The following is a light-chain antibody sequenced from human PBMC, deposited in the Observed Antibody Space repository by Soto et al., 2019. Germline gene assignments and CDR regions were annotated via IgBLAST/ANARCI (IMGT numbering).Light chain of an antibody. CDR1: QSLLDSDDGNTY. V-gene: IGKV2-40*01. Sequence: DIVMTQTPRSLPVTPGEPASISCRSSQSLLDSDDGNTYLDWYLQRPGQSPHLLIYTVSYRASGVPDRFSGSGSGTNFTLKISRVEAADVGSYYCMQRIEFPITFGGGTRVEIK. CDR3: MQRIEFPIT. J-gene: IGKJ4*01. CDR2: TVS.